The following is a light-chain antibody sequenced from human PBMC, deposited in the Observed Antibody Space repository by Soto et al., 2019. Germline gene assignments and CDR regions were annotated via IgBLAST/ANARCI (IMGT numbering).Light chain of an antibody. CDR2: EVT. J-gene: IGLJ1*01. Sequence: QSALTQPASVSGSPGQSITISCTGTSDNVGRFDFVSWYQQHPGKAPKLLIYEVTKRPSGVSDRFSASKSGNTASLTISGLQAEDEADYYCSSYATTNRRVFGTGTKLTVL. V-gene: IGLV2-14*01. CDR3: SSYATTNRRV. CDR1: SDNVGRFDF.